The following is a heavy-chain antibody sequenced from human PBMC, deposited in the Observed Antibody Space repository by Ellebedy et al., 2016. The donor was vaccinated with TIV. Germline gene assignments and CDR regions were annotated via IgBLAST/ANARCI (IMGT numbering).Heavy chain of an antibody. D-gene: IGHD3-10*01. CDR3: AKEYIWFGGLATPSDAFDI. J-gene: IGHJ3*02. Sequence: PGGSLRLSCAASGITLSSSAMSWVRQAPGKGLEWVSAISGSGSSTYYADSVKGRFTISRDDSKNTLFLQMNSLRAEDTAVYYCAKEYIWFGGLATPSDAFDIWGQGTMVTVSS. CDR2: ISGSGSST. CDR1: GITLSSSA. V-gene: IGHV3-23*01.